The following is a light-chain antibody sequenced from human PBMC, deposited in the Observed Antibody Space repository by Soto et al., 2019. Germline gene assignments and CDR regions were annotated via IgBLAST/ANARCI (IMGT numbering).Light chain of an antibody. V-gene: IGLV2-8*01. CDR3: SSYTCLNSWL. CDR2: EVS. Sequence: QSALTQPPSASGSPGQSVTISCTGTSSDVGNYNYVSWYQQHPGKAPKLMIYEVSKRPSGVPDRFSGSKSGNTASLTVSGLQAEDEADYHCSSYTCLNSWLFGGGTKLTVL. J-gene: IGLJ2*01. CDR1: SSDVGNYNY.